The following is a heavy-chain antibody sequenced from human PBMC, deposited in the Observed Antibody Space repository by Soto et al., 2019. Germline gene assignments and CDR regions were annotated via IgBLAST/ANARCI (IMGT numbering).Heavy chain of an antibody. Sequence: PSETLSLTCTVSGGSISSYYWSWIRQPPGKGLEWIGYIYYSGSTNYNPSLKSRVIITVDTSKNQFSLKLSSVTAADTAVYYCARRDILGTGVLDYWGQGTLVTVS. CDR1: GGSISSYY. V-gene: IGHV4-59*01. J-gene: IGHJ4*02. CDR3: ARRDILGTGVLDY. CDR2: IYYSGST. D-gene: IGHD3-10*01.